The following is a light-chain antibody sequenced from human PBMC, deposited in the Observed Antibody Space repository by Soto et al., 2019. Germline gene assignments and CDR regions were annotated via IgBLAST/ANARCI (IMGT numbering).Light chain of an antibody. V-gene: IGLV1-44*01. J-gene: IGLJ2*01. CDR2: SND. CDR3: AAWDDSLSGPV. Sequence: QAVVTQPPSASGTPGQRVTISCSGSSSNIGSNTVNWYQQVPGTAPKLLIYSNDQRPSGVPDRFSGSKSGTSASLAISGLQSEDEADYSCAAWDDSLSGPVFGGGTKVTVL. CDR1: SSNIGSNT.